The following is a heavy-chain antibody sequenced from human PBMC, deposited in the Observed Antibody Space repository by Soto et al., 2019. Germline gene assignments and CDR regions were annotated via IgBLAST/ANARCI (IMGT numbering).Heavy chain of an antibody. CDR2: IGGIGQYA. CDR3: AKGGTSPIYGTDA. J-gene: IGHJ6*02. V-gene: IGHV3-23*01. D-gene: IGHD3-16*01. CDR1: GFTFSNYA. Sequence: GGSLRLSCAASGFTFSNYAMNWVRQAPGKGLEWVAIIGGIGQYAFYADSVKGRFTFSRDNSRNTIYLEMNNLRTEDTAIYFCAKGGTSPIYGTDACGQGTAVTVYS.